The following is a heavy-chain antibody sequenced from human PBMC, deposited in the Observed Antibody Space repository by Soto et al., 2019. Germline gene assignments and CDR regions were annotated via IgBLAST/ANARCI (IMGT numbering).Heavy chain of an antibody. Sequence: QMQLQQWGAGLLKPSETLSLTCAVYGDSFTSYHWSWIRQAPGKGLEWIGDVNPTGRTNYNPSLRSLVTVSLDKSKNQFSLKLSSVTAADTAVYYCATLRAVAATGWFDPWGQGTLVTVSS. V-gene: IGHV4-34*02. D-gene: IGHD6-19*01. CDR1: GDSFTSYH. CDR3: ATLRAVAATGWFDP. CDR2: VNPTGRT. J-gene: IGHJ5*02.